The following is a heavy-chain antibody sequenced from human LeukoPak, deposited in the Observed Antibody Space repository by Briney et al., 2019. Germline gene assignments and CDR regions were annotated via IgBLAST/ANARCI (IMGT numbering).Heavy chain of an antibody. CDR3: AKAPVTTCRGAFCYPFDY. CDR2: ISYTDNT. CDR1: GFTLSSYA. J-gene: IGHJ4*02. D-gene: IGHD2-15*01. V-gene: IGHV3-23*01. Sequence: GGSLRLSCAASGFTLSSYAMSWVRQAPGKGLEWVSAISYTDNTYHADSVKGRFTISRDSSKNTLFLQMNRLRPEDAAVYYCAKAPVTTCRGAFCYPFDYWGLGTLVTVSS.